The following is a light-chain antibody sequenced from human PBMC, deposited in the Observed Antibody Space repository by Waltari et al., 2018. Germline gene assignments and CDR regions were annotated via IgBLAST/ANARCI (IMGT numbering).Light chain of an antibody. J-gene: IGLJ3*02. V-gene: IGLV2-23*02. CDR2: AIN. CDR3: CSYVTGDTWV. CDR1: SSDVGTYKF. Sequence: QSALTQPASVSGSPGPSITTSCTGSSSDVGTYKFVSWYQQHPGKAPKLMIYAINQRPSGISNRFSGSKFGNTAVLTISGLQTDDEADYYCCSYVTGDTWVFGGGTRVAVL.